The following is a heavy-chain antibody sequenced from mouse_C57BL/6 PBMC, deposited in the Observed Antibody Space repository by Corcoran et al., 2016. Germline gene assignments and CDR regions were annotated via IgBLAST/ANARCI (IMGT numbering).Heavy chain of an antibody. D-gene: IGHD2-3*01. CDR2: INPNNGGT. CDR3: ARREGWSFAY. V-gene: IGHV1-26*01. Sequence: EVQLQQSGPELVKPGASVKISCKASGYTFTDYYMNWVKQSHGKSLEWIGDINPNNGGTSYNQKFKGKATLTVDKSSSTAYMAVRSLTSEDSAVYYCARREGWSFAYWGRGTLVTVSA. J-gene: IGHJ3*01. CDR1: GYTFTDYY.